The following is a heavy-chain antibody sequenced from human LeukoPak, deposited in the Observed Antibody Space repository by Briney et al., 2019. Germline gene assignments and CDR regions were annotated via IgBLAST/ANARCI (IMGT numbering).Heavy chain of an antibody. V-gene: IGHV4-34*01. CDR3: ARPIVVEQGYSKNNCFDP. Sequence: SETLSLTCAVYGGSFSGYYWSWIRQPPGKGLEWIGEINHSGSTNYNPSLKSRVTISVDTSKNQFSLKLSSVTAADTAVYYCARPIVVEQGYSKNNCFDPWGQGTLVTVSS. D-gene: IGHD2-21*01. CDR1: GGSFSGYY. CDR2: INHSGST. J-gene: IGHJ5*02.